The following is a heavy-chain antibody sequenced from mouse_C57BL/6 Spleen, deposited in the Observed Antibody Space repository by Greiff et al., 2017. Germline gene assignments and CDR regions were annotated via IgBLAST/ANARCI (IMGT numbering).Heavy chain of an antibody. J-gene: IGHJ4*01. V-gene: IGHV1-26*01. Sequence: EVQLKQSGPELVKPGASVKISCKASGYTFTDYYMNWVKQSHGKSLEWIGDINPNNGGTSYNQKFKGKATLTVDKSSSTAYMELLRQTSEDSAGYYCARGYDYDVYYAMDYWGQGTSVTVSS. D-gene: IGHD2-4*01. CDR2: INPNNGGT. CDR3: ARGYDYDVYYAMDY. CDR1: GYTFTDYY.